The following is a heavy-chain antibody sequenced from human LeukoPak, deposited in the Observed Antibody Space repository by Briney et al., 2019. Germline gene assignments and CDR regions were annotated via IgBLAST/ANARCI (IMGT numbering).Heavy chain of an antibody. CDR2: IYYSGST. J-gene: IGHJ5*02. CDR1: GYSISSSYY. V-gene: IGHV4-39*01. CDR3: ARLNTYYDFWSGYPRPNWFDP. D-gene: IGHD3-3*01. Sequence: ASETLSLTCTVSGYSISSSYYWGWIRQPPGKGLEWIGSIYYSGSTYYNPSLKSRVTISVDTSKNQFSLKLSSVTAADTAVYYCARLNTYYDFWSGYPRPNWFDPWGQGTLVTVSS.